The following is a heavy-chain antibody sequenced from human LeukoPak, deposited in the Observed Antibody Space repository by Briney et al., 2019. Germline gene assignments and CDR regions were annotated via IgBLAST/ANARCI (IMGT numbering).Heavy chain of an antibody. D-gene: IGHD2-2*01. V-gene: IGHV4-39*01. CDR3: ARGLGGVVVPAAHNWFDP. CDR1: GGSISNSSYY. Sequence: SETLSLTCTASGGSISNSSYYWGWIRQPPGKGLEWIGSIYYSGSTYYNPSLKSRVTISVDTSKNQFSLKLSSVTAADTAVYYCARGLGGVVVPAAHNWFDPWGQGTLVTVSS. CDR2: IYYSGST. J-gene: IGHJ5*02.